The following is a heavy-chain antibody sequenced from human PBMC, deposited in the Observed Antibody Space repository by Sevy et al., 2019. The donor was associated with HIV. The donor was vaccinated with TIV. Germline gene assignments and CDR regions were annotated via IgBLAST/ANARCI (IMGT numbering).Heavy chain of an antibody. Sequence: SETLSLTYTVSGDSISGYYWSWIRQPPGKGLQWIGYIYYNGRTNYNPSLKRRVTISEDTSKNQLSLRLTSVTAADTAVYYCARAWSGYYYAMDVWGQGTTVTVSS. J-gene: IGHJ6*02. V-gene: IGHV4-59*01. CDR2: IYYNGRT. D-gene: IGHD3-3*01. CDR3: ARAWSGYYYAMDV. CDR1: GDSISGYY.